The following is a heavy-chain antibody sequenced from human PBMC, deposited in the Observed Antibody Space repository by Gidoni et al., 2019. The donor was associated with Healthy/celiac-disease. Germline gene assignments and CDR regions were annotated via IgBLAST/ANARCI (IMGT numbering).Heavy chain of an antibody. D-gene: IGHD6-6*01. V-gene: IGHV4-34*01. Sequence: QVQLQQWGAGLLKPSETLSLTRAVYGGSFSGYYWSWIRQPPGKGLEWIGEINHSGSTNYNPSLKSRVTISVDTSKNQFSLKLSSVTAADTAVYYCASGSSIAARTFDYWGQGTLVTVSS. CDR1: GGSFSGYY. CDR3: ASGSSIAARTFDY. J-gene: IGHJ4*02. CDR2: INHSGST.